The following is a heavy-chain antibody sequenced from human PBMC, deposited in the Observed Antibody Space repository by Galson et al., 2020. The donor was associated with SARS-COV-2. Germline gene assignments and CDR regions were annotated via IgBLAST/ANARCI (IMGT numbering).Heavy chain of an antibody. CDR1: GGSIDNYY. D-gene: IGHD3-10*01. CDR3: ARDPHYGSSS. Sequence: ASETLSLTCEISGGSIDNYYWSWIRQPAGRGLEWIGRLNNAGTTDYNSSLKSRVTMSVDTSKNQFSLKLSSVSAADTAVYYCARDPHYGSSSWGQGILVTVSS. CDR2: LNNAGTT. J-gene: IGHJ4*02. V-gene: IGHV4-4*07.